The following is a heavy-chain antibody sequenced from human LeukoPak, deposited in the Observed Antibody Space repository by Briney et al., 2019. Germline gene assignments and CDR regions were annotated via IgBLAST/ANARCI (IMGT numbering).Heavy chain of an antibody. D-gene: IGHD2-2*01. CDR3: AREGIVVVPAAMVNWFDP. J-gene: IGHJ5*02. CDR1: GFTFSSYS. CDR2: ISSSSSTI. Sequence: GGSLRLSCAASGFTFSSYSMNWVRQAPGKGLERVSYISSSSSTIYYADSVKGRFTISRDNAKSSLYLQMNSLRAEDTAVYYCAREGIVVVPAAMVNWFDPWGQGTLVTVSS. V-gene: IGHV3-48*01.